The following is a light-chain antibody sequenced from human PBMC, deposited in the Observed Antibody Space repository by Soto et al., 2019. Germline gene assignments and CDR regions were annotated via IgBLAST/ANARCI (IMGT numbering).Light chain of an antibody. Sequence: QSVLTQPPSASGTPGQRVTISCSGSSSNIGSNTVNWYHQLPGTAPKLLSYSNNQRPSGVPDRFSGSKSGTSASLAISGLQSEDEADYYCAAWDDSPNGWVFGGGTKLTVL. V-gene: IGLV1-44*01. CDR1: SSNIGSNT. CDR2: SNN. CDR3: AAWDDSPNGWV. J-gene: IGLJ3*02.